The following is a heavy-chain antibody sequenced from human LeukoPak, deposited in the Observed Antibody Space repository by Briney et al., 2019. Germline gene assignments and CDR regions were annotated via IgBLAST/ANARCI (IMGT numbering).Heavy chain of an antibody. Sequence: SVKVSCKASGGTFSSYAISWVRQAPGQGLEWMGGIIPIFGTANYAQKFQGRVTMTRNTSISTAYMELSSLRSEDTAVYYCARLMVYATHYYYYGMDVWGQGTTVTVSS. CDR2: IIPIFGTA. CDR1: GGTFSSYA. J-gene: IGHJ6*02. V-gene: IGHV1-69*05. D-gene: IGHD2-8*01. CDR3: ARLMVYATHYYYYGMDV.